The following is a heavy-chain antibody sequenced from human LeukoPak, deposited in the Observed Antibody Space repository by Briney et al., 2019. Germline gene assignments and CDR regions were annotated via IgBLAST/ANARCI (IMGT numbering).Heavy chain of an antibody. V-gene: IGHV4-39*01. Sequence: SETLSLTCPVSGGSISSCTYSWGWIRQPPGKGLEWVGSFSCSGSTYYNPSLKSRVTISVDTSKNQFSLKLSSVTAADTAVYYCHGNPITLYSSSWVDYWGQGTLVTVSS. J-gene: IGHJ4*02. D-gene: IGHD6-13*01. CDR2: FSCSGST. CDR3: HGNPITLYSSSWVDY. CDR1: GGSISSCTYS.